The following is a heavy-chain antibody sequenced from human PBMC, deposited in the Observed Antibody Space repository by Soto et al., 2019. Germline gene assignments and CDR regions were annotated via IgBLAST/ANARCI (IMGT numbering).Heavy chain of an antibody. D-gene: IGHD3-16*01. V-gene: IGHV4-39*01. Sequence: SETLSLTCTVSGGSISSSSHYWGWIRQPPGKGLEWIGSIYYSGSTYYNPSLKSRVTISVDTSKNQFSLKLSSVTAADTAVYYCARQEYEYYFDYWGQGTLVTVSS. CDR2: IYYSGST. CDR3: ARQEYEYYFDY. CDR1: GGSISSSSHY. J-gene: IGHJ4*02.